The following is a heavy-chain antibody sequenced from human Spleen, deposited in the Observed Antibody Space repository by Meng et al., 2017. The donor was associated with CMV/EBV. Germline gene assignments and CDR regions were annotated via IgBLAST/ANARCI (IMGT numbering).Heavy chain of an antibody. CDR1: GFTFNTYS. V-gene: IGHV3-21*06. Sequence: GESLKISCAASGFTFNTYSMNWVRQAPGKGLEWVSSISSSGSYKYYADSVKGRFTISRGNAKNSLYLQMNSLRAEDSGVYYCARGRFCDYWGQGTPVTVSS. J-gene: IGHJ4*02. CDR2: ISSSGSYK. CDR3: ARGRFCDY.